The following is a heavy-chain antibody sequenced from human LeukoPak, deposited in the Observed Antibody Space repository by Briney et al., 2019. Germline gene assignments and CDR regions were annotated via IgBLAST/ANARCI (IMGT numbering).Heavy chain of an antibody. J-gene: IGHJ4*02. Sequence: PGGSLRLSCAASGFTFSSYATHWVRQAPGKGLEWVAVISYDGSNKYYADSVKGRFTISRDNSKNTLYLQMNSLRVEDTAVYYCARTTRIFFPTSGFDYWGQGTLVTVSS. D-gene: IGHD2-15*01. CDR1: GFTFSSYA. CDR3: ARTTRIFFPTSGFDY. V-gene: IGHV3-30-3*01. CDR2: ISYDGSNK.